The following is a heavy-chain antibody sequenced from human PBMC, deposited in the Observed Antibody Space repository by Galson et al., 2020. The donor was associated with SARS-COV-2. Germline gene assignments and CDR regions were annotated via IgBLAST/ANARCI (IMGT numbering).Heavy chain of an antibody. J-gene: IGHJ5*02. Sequence: GGSLRLSCAASGFTFSSYEMNWVRQAPGKGLEWVSYISSSGSTIYYADSVKGRFTISRDNAKNSLYLQMNSLRAEDTAVYYCARDQWHYGSGSYYHWGQGTLVTVSS. CDR2: ISSSGSTI. CDR3: ARDQWHYGSGSYYH. D-gene: IGHD3-10*01. V-gene: IGHV3-48*03. CDR1: GFTFSSYE.